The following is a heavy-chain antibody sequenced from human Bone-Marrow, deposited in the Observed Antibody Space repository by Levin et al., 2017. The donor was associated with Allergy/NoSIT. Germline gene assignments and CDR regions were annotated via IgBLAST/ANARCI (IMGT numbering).Heavy chain of an antibody. CDR2: FSGSGGST. CDR1: GFTFSSYA. Sequence: QTGGSLRLSCAASGFTFSSYAMSWVRQAPGKGLEWVSAFSGSGGSTYYADPVKGRFTIPRDNSKNTLYLQMNSLRAEDTAVYYCAKDPRRKYQLLFHPYHWYFDLWGRGTLVTVSS. V-gene: IGHV3-23*01. D-gene: IGHD2-2*01. J-gene: IGHJ2*01. CDR3: AKDPRRKYQLLFHPYHWYFDL.